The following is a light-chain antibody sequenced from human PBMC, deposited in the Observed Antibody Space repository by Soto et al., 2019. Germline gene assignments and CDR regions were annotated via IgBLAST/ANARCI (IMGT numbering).Light chain of an antibody. CDR3: QHSYSTPIT. CDR1: QSISSW. J-gene: IGKJ5*01. CDR2: AAS. Sequence: DVPVTQPPSTLSASVGDRVTITCRASQSISSWLAWYQQKPGKAPKLLIYAASSLQSGVPTRFSGRGSGTDFTLTISSLQPEDFATYYWQHSYSTPITFGQGTRLEIK. V-gene: IGKV1-39*01.